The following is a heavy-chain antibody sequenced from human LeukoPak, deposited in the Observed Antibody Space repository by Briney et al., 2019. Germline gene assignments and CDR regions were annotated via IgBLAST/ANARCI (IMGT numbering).Heavy chain of an antibody. CDR3: ARSYYYDSSGYSEPYYFDY. D-gene: IGHD3-22*01. CDR1: GGSISSYY. Sequence: SETLSLTCTVSGGSISSYYWSWIRQPPGKGLEWIGYIYYSGSTNYNPFLKSRVTISVDTSKNQFSLKLSSVTAADTAVYYCARSYYYDSSGYSEPYYFDYWGQGTLVTVSS. J-gene: IGHJ4*02. V-gene: IGHV4-59*08. CDR2: IYYSGST.